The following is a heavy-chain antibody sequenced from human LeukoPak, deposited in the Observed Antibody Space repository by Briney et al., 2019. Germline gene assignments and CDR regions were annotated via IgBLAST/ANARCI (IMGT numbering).Heavy chain of an antibody. V-gene: IGHV3-30*02. CDR2: IRYDGSNK. D-gene: IGHD3-10*01. Sequence: GGSLRLSCAASGFTFSSYGMHWVRQAPGKGLEWVAFIRYDGSNKYYADSVKGRFTIPRDNSKNTLYLQMNSLRAEDTAVYYCAKDSSRFGSEDAFDIWGQGTMVTVSS. CDR1: GFTFSSYG. J-gene: IGHJ3*02. CDR3: AKDSSRFGSEDAFDI.